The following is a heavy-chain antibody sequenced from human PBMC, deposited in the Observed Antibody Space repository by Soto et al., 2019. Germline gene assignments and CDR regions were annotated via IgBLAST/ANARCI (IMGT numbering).Heavy chain of an antibody. V-gene: IGHV4-59*02. J-gene: IGHJ4*02. Sequence: SETLSLTCTVSGDSVSNNFWTWSRQPPGKGLEWIGYIYFSGSANYSPSLERRVTMSVDSSKNQSSMTLSSVTAADTAMYYCARARPNDFWDYWGQGALVTVSS. D-gene: IGHD2-21*02. CDR3: ARARPNDFWDY. CDR1: GDSVSNNF. CDR2: IYFSGSA.